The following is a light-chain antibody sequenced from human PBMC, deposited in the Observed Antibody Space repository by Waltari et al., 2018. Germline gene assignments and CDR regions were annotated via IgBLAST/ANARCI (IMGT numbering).Light chain of an antibody. V-gene: IGLV2-23*02. J-gene: IGLJ1*01. Sequence: QSALTQPASVSASPGQSITVSCSGSISDIGLFKVVSWFQQYPGKPPRLVIYEVNKRPPVISDRFSATKSGNVASLTISGLQADDEADYYCCSFTSSSTYVFGSGTTVTVL. CDR1: ISDIGLFKV. CDR3: CSFTSSSTYV. CDR2: EVN.